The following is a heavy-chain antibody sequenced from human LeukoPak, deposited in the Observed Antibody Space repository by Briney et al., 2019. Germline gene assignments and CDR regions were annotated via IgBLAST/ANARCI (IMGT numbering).Heavy chain of an antibody. Sequence: GGSLRLSCAASGFSVSNNYMSWVRQAPGKGLEWVSVIYSGGSTFYADSVKGRFTISRDNSKNTLYLQMNSLRAEDTAVCYCARDQENSSSWYFDYWGQGTLVTVSS. CDR2: IYSGGST. J-gene: IGHJ4*02. V-gene: IGHV3-66*01. CDR1: GFSVSNNY. D-gene: IGHD6-13*01. CDR3: ARDQENSSSWYFDY.